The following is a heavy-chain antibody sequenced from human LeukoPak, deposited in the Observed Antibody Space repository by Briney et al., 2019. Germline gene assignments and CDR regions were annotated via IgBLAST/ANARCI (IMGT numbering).Heavy chain of an antibody. Sequence: SETLSLTCTVSGGSISSSSDFWGWIRQPPGKGLEWIGTIYYSGSTYYNPSLKSRVTISVDTSKNQFSLKLSSVTAADTAVYYCAARQRIPIGYWGQGTLVTVSS. CDR2: IYYSGST. J-gene: IGHJ4*02. D-gene: IGHD2-21*01. CDR1: GGSISSSSDF. CDR3: AARQRIPIGY. V-gene: IGHV4-39*01.